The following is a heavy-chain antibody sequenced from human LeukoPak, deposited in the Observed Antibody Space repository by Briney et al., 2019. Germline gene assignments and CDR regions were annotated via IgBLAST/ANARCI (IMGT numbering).Heavy chain of an antibody. CDR3: ARDTAATNWFDP. Sequence: SETLSLTCILSGVSIRRGDYYWGCIRQPPGKGLEWIGCMSSGGSFFYNPSLKSRVTISVDTSKNQFSLKLSSVTAADTAVYYCARDTAATNWFDPWGQGTLVTVSS. V-gene: IGHV4-39*07. J-gene: IGHJ5*02. CDR1: GVSIRRGDYY. D-gene: IGHD6-13*01. CDR2: MSSGGSF.